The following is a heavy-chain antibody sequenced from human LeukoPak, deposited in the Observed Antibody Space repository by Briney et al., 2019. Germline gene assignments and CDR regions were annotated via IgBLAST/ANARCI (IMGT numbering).Heavy chain of an antibody. V-gene: IGHV1-69*04. CDR1: GGTFSSNA. D-gene: IGHD3-3*01. CDR2: IIPLLRTA. J-gene: IGHJ4*02. CDR3: ARGKGFVGHFDF. Sequence: GASVKASCKASGGTFSSNAVSWVRQAPGQGLEWMGRIIPLLRTAEYAQKFQDRVTITADKSTSTAYMELSSLRSEDTAVYYCARGKGFVGHFDFWGQGTLVTVSS.